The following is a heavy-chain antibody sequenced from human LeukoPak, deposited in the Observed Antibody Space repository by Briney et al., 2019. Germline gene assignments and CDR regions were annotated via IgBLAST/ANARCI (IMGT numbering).Heavy chain of an antibody. V-gene: IGHV4-39*01. J-gene: IGHJ4*02. Sequence: SETLSLTCTVSGGSISSSSYYWGCIRQPPGKVLEWIGSIYYSGSTYYNPSLKSRVTISVDTSKNQFSLKLSSVTAADTAVYYCARRDYGDYIADYWGQGTLVTVSS. CDR1: GGSISSSSYY. CDR2: IYYSGST. D-gene: IGHD4-17*01. CDR3: ARRDYGDYIADY.